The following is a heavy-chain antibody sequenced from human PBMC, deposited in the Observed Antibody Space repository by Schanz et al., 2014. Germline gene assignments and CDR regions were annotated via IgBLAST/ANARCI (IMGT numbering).Heavy chain of an antibody. J-gene: IGHJ4*02. Sequence: VQLVESGGGLVKPGGSLRLSCAASGFTFSNYWIHWVRQAPGKGLVWVSRIDADGNSTSYADSVKGRFTISRDNAKNTLYLQMNSLRTEDTAVYFCAKSYDTSGYSGFDYWGQGTLVTVSS. CDR3: AKSYDTSGYSGFDY. CDR1: GFTFSNYW. D-gene: IGHD3-22*01. V-gene: IGHV3-74*02. CDR2: IDADGNST.